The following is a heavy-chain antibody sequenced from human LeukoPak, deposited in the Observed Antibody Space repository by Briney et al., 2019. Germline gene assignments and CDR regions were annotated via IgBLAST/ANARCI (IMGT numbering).Heavy chain of an antibody. CDR1: GGSFSGYY. J-gene: IGHJ6*03. Sequence: NPSETLSLTCAVYGGSFSGYYWSWIRQPPGKGLEWIGEINHSGSTNYNPSLKSRVTISVDTSKNQFSLKLSSVTAADTAVYYCARPWGGSSGWYWVPYYYYYMDVWGKGTTVTVSS. D-gene: IGHD6-19*01. CDR3: ARPWGGSSGWYWVPYYYYYMDV. V-gene: IGHV4-34*01. CDR2: INHSGST.